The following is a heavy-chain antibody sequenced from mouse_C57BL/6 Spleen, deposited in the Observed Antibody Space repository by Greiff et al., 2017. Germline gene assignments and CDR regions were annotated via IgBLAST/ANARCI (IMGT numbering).Heavy chain of an antibody. CDR2: INPNNGGT. Sequence: EVQLQQSGPELVKPGASVKISCKASGYTFTDYYMNWVKQSHGKSLEWIGDINPNNGGTSYNQKFKGKATLTVDKSSSTAYMELRSLTSEDSAVYYCARSVITTVVGAMDYWGQGTSVTVSS. CDR1: GYTFTDYY. J-gene: IGHJ4*01. D-gene: IGHD1-1*01. V-gene: IGHV1-26*01. CDR3: ARSVITTVVGAMDY.